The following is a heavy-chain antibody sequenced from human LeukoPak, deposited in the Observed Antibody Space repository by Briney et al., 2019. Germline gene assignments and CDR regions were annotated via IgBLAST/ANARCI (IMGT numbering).Heavy chain of an antibody. V-gene: IGHV1-8*01. CDR2: MNPNSGKT. CDR3: TRETPSRYFDY. J-gene: IGHJ4*02. D-gene: IGHD4-23*01. Sequence: ASVKVSCKASRYTLTSYDINWVRQATGQGLEWMGWMNPNSGKTGYAQKLQGRITITRNTSISTAYMELSSLRSEDTAVYYCTRETPSRYFDYWGQGTLVTVSS. CDR1: RYTLTSYD.